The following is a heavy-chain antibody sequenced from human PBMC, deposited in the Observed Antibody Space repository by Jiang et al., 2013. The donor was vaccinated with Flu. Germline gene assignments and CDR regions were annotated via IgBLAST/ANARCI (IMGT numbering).Heavy chain of an antibody. Sequence: GSGLVKPSETLSLTCTVSGGSISSTAYYWGWIRQSPGKGLEWIGSGYYSGSTDSNPSLKSRVTISIDTSKNQLFLKLSSLTAADTAVYYCARHTSNWSYFDNWGQGTLVTVSS. D-gene: IGHD6-13*01. CDR2: GYYSGST. CDR3: ARHTSNWSYFDN. CDR1: GGSISSTAYY. J-gene: IGHJ4*02. V-gene: IGHV4-39*01.